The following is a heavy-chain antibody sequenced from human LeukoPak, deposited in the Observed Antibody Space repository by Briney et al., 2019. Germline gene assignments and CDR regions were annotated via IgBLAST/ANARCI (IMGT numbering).Heavy chain of an antibody. D-gene: IGHD3-3*01. CDR1: GDSINNRKW. CDR2: IYHTGNT. J-gene: IGHJ5*02. V-gene: IGHV4-4*02. CDR3: ARGPHLDQTMTTFGILISGWFDP. Sequence: SLTCAXSGDSINNRKWWSWVRQSPGKGLEWIGEIYHTGNTNYNPSLDSRATISVDTSKNQFSLNLNSVTAADTAVYYCARGPHLDQTMTTFGILISGWFDPWGQGTLVTVSS.